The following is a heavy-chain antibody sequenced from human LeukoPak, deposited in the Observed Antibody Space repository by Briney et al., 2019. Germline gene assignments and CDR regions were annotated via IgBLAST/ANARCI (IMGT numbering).Heavy chain of an antibody. CDR1: GFTFSSYA. D-gene: IGHD6-19*01. V-gene: IGHV3-23*01. Sequence: GGSLGLSCAASGFTFSSYAMSWVRQAPGKGLEWVSAISGSGGSTYYADSVKGRFTISRDNSKNTLYLQMNSLRAEDTAVYYCAKSGSGWTYYFDYWGQGTLDTVSS. J-gene: IGHJ4*02. CDR3: AKSGSGWTYYFDY. CDR2: ISGSGGST.